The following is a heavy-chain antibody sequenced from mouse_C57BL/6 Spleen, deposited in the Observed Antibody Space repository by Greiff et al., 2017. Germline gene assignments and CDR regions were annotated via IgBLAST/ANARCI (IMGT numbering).Heavy chain of an antibody. CDR1: GFTFSDCG. CDR3: ARNYWYFDV. J-gene: IGHJ1*03. Sequence: VMLVESGGGLVKPGGSLKLSCAASGFTFSDCGMHWVRQAPEKGLEWVAYISSGSSTIYYADTVKGRFTISRDNAKNTLFLQMTSLRSEDTAMYYCARNYWYFDVWGTGTTVTVSS. CDR2: ISSGSSTI. V-gene: IGHV5-17*01.